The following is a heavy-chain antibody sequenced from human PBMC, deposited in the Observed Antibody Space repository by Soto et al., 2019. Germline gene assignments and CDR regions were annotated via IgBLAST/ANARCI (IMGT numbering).Heavy chain of an antibody. V-gene: IGHV4-31*03. CDR2: IYYRGST. CDR1: GGSISSGTYY. Sequence: PSETLSLTCSVSGGSISSGTYYWSWIRQHPGKGLEWIGYIYYRGSTYYNPSLKSRVTISVDTSKNQFSLKLSSVTAADTAVYYCARVDYDSRGYYPDYWGQGTLVTV. J-gene: IGHJ4*02. CDR3: ARVDYDSRGYYPDY. D-gene: IGHD3-22*01.